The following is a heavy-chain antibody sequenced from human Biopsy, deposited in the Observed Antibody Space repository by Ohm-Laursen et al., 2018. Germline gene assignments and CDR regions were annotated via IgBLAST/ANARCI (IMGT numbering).Heavy chain of an antibody. CDR3: ARHPTGFWFDP. V-gene: IGHV4-39*01. Sequence: PSDTLSLTCTVSGDSISTSTTYYWAWLRQPPGKGLEWIGSIYKSETTFYTPFLKRRVAISVATTTNLFSLKVSSVTAADTALYYCARHPTGFWFDPWGHGTLATVSS. CDR1: GDSISTSTTYY. J-gene: IGHJ5*02. CDR2: IYKSETT.